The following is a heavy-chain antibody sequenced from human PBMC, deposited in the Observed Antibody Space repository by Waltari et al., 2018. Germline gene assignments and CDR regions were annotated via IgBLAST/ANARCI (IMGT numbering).Heavy chain of an antibody. CDR2: VYYSGYT. V-gene: IGHV4-39*01. CDR3: ARRLLFFDY. Sequence: QLQLQESGPGLVKPSETLSLTCTVSGGSISSTSHHWDWLRQPPGKELEWIGGVYYSGYTYYNPSLKSRATISVDTAKNQFSLKLSSVTAADTAVYYCARRLLFFDYWGQGALVTVSS. CDR1: GGSISSTSHH. J-gene: IGHJ4*02. D-gene: IGHD6-25*01.